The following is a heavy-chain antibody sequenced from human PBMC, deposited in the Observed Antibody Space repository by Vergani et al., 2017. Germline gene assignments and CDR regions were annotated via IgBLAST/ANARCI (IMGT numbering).Heavy chain of an antibody. D-gene: IGHD6-13*01. J-gene: IGHJ4*02. Sequence: EVQLVESGGGLVKPGGSLSLSCAAPGLPFSSYWLSGFRQAPGKGLEWVANIKQDGSEKYYVDSVKGRFTISRDNAKNSLYLQMNSLRAEDTAVYYCANSIAAAGTVFDYWGQGTLVTVSS. V-gene: IGHV3-7*01. CDR1: GLPFSSYW. CDR2: IKQDGSEK. CDR3: ANSIAAAGTVFDY.